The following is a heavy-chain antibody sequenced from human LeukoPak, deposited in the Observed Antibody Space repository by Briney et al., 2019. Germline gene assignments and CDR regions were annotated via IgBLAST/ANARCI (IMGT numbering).Heavy chain of an antibody. CDR2: INTGNGNT. CDR3: AREDFVVLVAALDY. CDR1: GYTFTSYA. D-gene: IGHD2-15*01. V-gene: IGHV1-3*04. J-gene: IGHJ4*02. Sequence: GASVKVSCKASGYTFTSYAMHWVRQAPGQRLEWMGWINTGNGNTKYSQKFQGRVTITRDTSTSTAYMELSSLRSEDTAVYYCAREDFVVLVAALDYWGQGTLVTVSS.